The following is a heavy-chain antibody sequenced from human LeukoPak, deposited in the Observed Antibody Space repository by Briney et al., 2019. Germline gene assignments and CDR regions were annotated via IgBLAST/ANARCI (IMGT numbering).Heavy chain of an antibody. Sequence: GGSLRLSCAASGFTFSSYWMHWVRQAPGKGLVWVSRIYSDGNTTNYADSVKGRFTISRDNAKNTLYLQMNSLRAEDTAVYYCARDQGSTSRGIDYWGQGTLVTDSS. CDR1: GFTFSSYW. CDR3: ARDQGSTSRGIDY. CDR2: IYSDGNTT. J-gene: IGHJ4*02. D-gene: IGHD2-2*01. V-gene: IGHV3-74*01.